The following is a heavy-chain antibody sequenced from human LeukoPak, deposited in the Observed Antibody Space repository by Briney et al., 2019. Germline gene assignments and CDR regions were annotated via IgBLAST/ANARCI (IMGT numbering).Heavy chain of an antibody. CDR3: ARPRNWNYGRFFDY. Sequence: ASVKVSCKASGYSFSGHYMHWVRQAPGQGLEWMGWINPNSGGTNYAQKFQGRVTMTRDTSISTAYMELSRLRSDDTAVYYCARPRNWNYGRFFDYWGQGTLVTVSS. CDR2: INPNSGGT. D-gene: IGHD1-7*01. V-gene: IGHV1-2*02. J-gene: IGHJ4*02. CDR1: GYSFSGHY.